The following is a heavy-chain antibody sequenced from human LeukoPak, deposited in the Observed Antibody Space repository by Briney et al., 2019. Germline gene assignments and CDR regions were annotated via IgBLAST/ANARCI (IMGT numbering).Heavy chain of an antibody. CDR3: ARDDSGPQAFDI. CDR1: GFSLSNYW. V-gene: IGHV3-74*01. D-gene: IGHD4/OR15-4a*01. CDR2: IKGDGSGI. J-gene: IGHJ3*02. Sequence: GSLRLSCAVSGFSLSNYWIHWVRQAPGKGLVWVSHIKGDGSGIKYADSVRGRFTISTDSASNTVYLQMNSLRVEDTAVYYCARDDSGPQAFDIWGQGTMVTVSS.